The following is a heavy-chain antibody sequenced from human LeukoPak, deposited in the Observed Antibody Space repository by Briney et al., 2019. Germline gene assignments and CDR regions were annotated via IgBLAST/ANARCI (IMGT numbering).Heavy chain of an antibody. CDR2: INPSGGST. CDR3: ARAYYGSGKTYYYYGLDV. V-gene: IGHV1-46*01. CDR1: GYTFISYY. J-gene: IGHJ6*02. Sequence: GASVKASCKASGYTFISYYMHWVRQAPGQGLEWMGIINPSGGSTSYAQKFQARVTMTRDTSTSTVYMELSSLRSEDTAVYYCARAYYGSGKTYYYYGLDVWGQGTTVTVSS. D-gene: IGHD3-10*01.